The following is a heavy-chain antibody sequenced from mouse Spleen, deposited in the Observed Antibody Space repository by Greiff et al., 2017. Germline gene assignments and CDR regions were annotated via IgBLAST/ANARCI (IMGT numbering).Heavy chain of an antibody. J-gene: IGHJ1*01. D-gene: IGHD1-1*01. CDR1: GYSITSGYD. V-gene: IGHV3-1*01. CDR3: ARGPGSISHWYFDV. Sequence: EVKLVESGPGMVKPSQSLSLTCTVTGYSITSGYDWHWIRHFPGNKLEWMGYISYSGSTNYNPSLKSRISITHDTSKNHFFLKLNSVTTEDTATYYCARGPGSISHWYFDVWGAGTTVTVSS. CDR2: ISYSGST.